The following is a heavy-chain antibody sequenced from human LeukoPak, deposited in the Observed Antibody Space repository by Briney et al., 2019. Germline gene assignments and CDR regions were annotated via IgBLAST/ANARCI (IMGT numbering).Heavy chain of an antibody. V-gene: IGHV3-74*01. CDR2: INNDGSSR. D-gene: IGHD1-7*01. Sequence: GGSLRLSCAASGFSFSSHWMLWVRQAPGKGPVWVSRINNDGSSRSYADSVKGRFIISRDNADNTLYLQMNSLRAEDTAVYYCASGTPTWVDYWGQGTLVTVSS. J-gene: IGHJ4*02. CDR3: ASGTPTWVDY. CDR1: GFSFSSHW.